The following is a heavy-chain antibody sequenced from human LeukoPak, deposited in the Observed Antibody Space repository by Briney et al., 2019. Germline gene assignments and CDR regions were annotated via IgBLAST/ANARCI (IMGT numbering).Heavy chain of an antibody. Sequence: ASVKVSCKASGYTFTSYGISWVRQAPGQGLEWMGWISAYNGNTNYAQKLQGRVTMTTDTSTSTAYMELRSLRSDDTAVYYCARDAYYYGSGTAQEYYWGQGTLVTVSS. CDR1: GYTFTSYG. J-gene: IGHJ4*02. D-gene: IGHD3-10*01. V-gene: IGHV1-18*01. CDR3: ARDAYYYGSGTAQEYY. CDR2: ISAYNGNT.